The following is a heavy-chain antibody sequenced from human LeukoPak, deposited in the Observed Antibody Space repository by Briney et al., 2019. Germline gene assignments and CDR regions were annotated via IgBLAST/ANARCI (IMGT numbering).Heavy chain of an antibody. V-gene: IGHV3-23*01. CDR3: AREYYDILTGYYEDDY. D-gene: IGHD3-9*01. CDR2: ISGSGGST. CDR1: GFTFSSYA. Sequence: HPGGSLRLSCAASGFTFSSYAMSWVRQAPGKGLEWVSAISGSGGSTYYADSVKGRFTISRNNSKNTLYLQMNSLRAEDTAVYYCAREYYDILTGYYEDDYWGQGTLVTVSS. J-gene: IGHJ4*02.